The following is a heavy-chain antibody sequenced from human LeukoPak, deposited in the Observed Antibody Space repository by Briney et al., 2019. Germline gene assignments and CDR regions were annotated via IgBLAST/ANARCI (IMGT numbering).Heavy chain of an antibody. CDR3: ARDSDTVGITMIVSERHYGMDV. D-gene: IGHD3-22*01. Sequence: AVKVSCKASGGTFIKYTISWVRQRPGQGLEWMGGIIPIFGTANYAQKFQGRVTITADESTSTAYMELSSLRSEDTAVYYCARDSDTVGITMIVSERHYGMDVWGQGTTVTVSS. V-gene: IGHV1-69*13. J-gene: IGHJ6*02. CDR2: IIPIFGTA. CDR1: GGTFIKYT.